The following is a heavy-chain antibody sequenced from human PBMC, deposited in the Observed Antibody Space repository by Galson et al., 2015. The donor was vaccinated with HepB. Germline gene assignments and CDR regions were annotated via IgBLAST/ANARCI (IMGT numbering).Heavy chain of an antibody. D-gene: IGHD3-10*01. CDR2: ISYDGSNK. V-gene: IGHV3-30*04. Sequence: SLRLSCAASGFTFSSYAMHWVRQAPGKGLEWVAVISYDGSNKYYADSVKGRFTISRDNSKNTLYLQMNSLRAEDTAVYYCARDTRSYGSGSSFFDYWGQGTLVTVSS. CDR3: ARDTRSYGSGSSFFDY. CDR1: GFTFSSYA. J-gene: IGHJ4*02.